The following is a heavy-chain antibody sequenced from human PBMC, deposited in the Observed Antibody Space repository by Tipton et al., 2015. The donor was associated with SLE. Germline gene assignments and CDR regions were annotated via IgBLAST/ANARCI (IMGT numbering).Heavy chain of an antibody. V-gene: IGHV4-34*01. CDR2: IDHSRST. D-gene: IGHD5-18*01. J-gene: IGHJ4*02. CDR3: ARAWMLLWSDFAY. CDR1: GGSFSVHY. Sequence: TLSLTCAVYGGSFSVHYWSWSWIRQPPGKGLEWLGEIDHSRSTNYNPSLKSRVTISVDTSKNHFSLKLSSVTAADTAVYYCARAWMLLWSDFAYWGQGTLVTVSS.